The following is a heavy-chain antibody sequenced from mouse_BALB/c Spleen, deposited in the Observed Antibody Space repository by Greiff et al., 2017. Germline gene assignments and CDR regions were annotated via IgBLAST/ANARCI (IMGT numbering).Heavy chain of an antibody. CDR1: GYTFTSYW. Sequence: DLVKPGASVKLSCKASGYTFTSYWINWIQQRPGQGLEWIGRIAPGSGSTYYNEMFKGKATLTVDTSSSTAYIQLSSLSSEDSAVYFCARRALYDGYLYAMDYWGQGTSVTVSS. D-gene: IGHD2-3*01. CDR2: IAPGSGST. V-gene: IGHV1S41*01. CDR3: ARRALYDGYLYAMDY. J-gene: IGHJ4*01.